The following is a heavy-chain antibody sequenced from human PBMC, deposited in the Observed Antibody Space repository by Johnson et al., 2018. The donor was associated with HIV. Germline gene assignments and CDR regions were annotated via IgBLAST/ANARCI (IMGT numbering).Heavy chain of an antibody. CDR1: GFTFSYYG. J-gene: IGHJ3*02. D-gene: IGHD3-3*01. CDR2: IWYDGSNN. Sequence: QVQLVESGGGVVQPGKSLRLSCAASGFTFSYYGMHWVRQAPGKGLEWVAVIWYDGSNNYYADSVQGRFTISRDNSKNTVFLQMNSLRPEDTAMYYCAAYYDFWSGSYTSGFDIWGQGTMVTVSS. V-gene: IGHV3-30*19. CDR3: AAYYDFWSGSYTSGFDI.